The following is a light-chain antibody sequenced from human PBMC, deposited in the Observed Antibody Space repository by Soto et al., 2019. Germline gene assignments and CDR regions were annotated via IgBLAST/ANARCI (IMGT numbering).Light chain of an antibody. Sequence: QSALPQPASVSGSPGQSITISCTGSGRDIGAYDYVSWYQQHPGKAPKLLIYGVNNRPSGVSYRFSASKSAFTASLTISGLQAEDEAHYYCSSYKTSYFYVFGPGTKVTVL. CDR2: GVN. J-gene: IGLJ1*01. CDR1: GRDIGAYDY. CDR3: SSYKTSYFYV. V-gene: IGLV2-14*01.